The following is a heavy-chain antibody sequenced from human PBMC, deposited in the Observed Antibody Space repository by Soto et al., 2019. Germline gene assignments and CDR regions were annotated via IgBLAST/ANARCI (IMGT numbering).Heavy chain of an antibody. J-gene: IGHJ5*02. Sequence: SVKVSCKASGYTFSSYYNNWVRQATGQALEWMGVINPHGGSTAYSQKFKDRATLTRDTSASTVYMEVSSLTSEDTAMYYSARSSGGNFGIIIEGLNWFAPRGKGTLVTVSS. CDR2: INPHGGST. CDR1: GYTFSSYY. V-gene: IGHV1-46*01. CDR3: ARSSGGNFGIIIEGLNWFAP. D-gene: IGHD1-26*01.